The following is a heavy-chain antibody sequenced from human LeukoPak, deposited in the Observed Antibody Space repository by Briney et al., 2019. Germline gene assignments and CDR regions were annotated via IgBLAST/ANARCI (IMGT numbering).Heavy chain of an antibody. J-gene: IGHJ4*02. CDR1: GFTFSGYA. CDR2: ISNDGRDK. Sequence: GGSLRLSCAASGFTFSGYAMHWVRQAPGKGLEWVAVISNDGRDKHNADSVKGRFTISRDNSKNTLYVQMNSLRAEDTAVYYCARDVHAPADYYFDYWGQGTPVTVSS. D-gene: IGHD2-2*01. CDR3: ARDVHAPADYYFDY. V-gene: IGHV3-30*04.